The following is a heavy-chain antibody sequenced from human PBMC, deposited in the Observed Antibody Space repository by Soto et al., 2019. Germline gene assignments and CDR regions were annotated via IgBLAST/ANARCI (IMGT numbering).Heavy chain of an antibody. Sequence: QVQLQESGPGLVKPSETLSLTCTVSGGSISSYYWSWIRQPPGKGLEWIGYIYYSGSTNHNPSLKCGVTISVDTSKNQFSLKLSSVTAADTAVYYCARHHASWGQGTLVTVSS. CDR2: IYYSGST. CDR1: GGSISSYY. CDR3: ARHHAS. J-gene: IGHJ5*02. D-gene: IGHD2-2*01. V-gene: IGHV4-59*08.